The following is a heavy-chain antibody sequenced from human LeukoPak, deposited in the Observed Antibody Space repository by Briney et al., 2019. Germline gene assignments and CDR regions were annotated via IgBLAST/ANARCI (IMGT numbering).Heavy chain of an antibody. Sequence: GGSLRLSCAASGFTFSSYAMSWVRQAPGKGLEWVSAISGSGGSTYYADSVKGRFTISRDNSKNTLYLQMNSLRAEDTAVYYCAKGDFWSGSSDYFDYWGQGTLVTVSS. D-gene: IGHD3-3*01. CDR1: GFTFSSYA. V-gene: IGHV3-23*01. CDR2: ISGSGGST. CDR3: AKGDFWSGSSDYFDY. J-gene: IGHJ4*02.